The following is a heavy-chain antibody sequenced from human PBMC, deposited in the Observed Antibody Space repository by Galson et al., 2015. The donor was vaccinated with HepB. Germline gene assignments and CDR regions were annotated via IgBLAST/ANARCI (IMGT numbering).Heavy chain of an antibody. CDR3: ARRRNLEMNFDD. D-gene: IGHD5-24*01. CDR2: IYWNDDK. J-gene: IGHJ4*02. V-gene: IGHV2-5*01. Sequence: PALVKPTQTLTLTCTFSVFSLSTSGVAVGWIRQPPGKALAWLALIYWNDDKRYSPSLKSRVTITKDTSKNQVVLTLTNMDPMDTGTYYCARRRNLEMNFDDWGQGTLVTVSS. CDR1: VFSLSTSGVA.